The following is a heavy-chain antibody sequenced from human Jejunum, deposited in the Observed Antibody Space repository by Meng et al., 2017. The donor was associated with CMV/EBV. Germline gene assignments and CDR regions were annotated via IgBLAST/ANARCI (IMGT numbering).Heavy chain of an antibody. D-gene: IGHD2-8*01. CDR1: G. CDR2: ISHDGNTS. Sequence: GMHWVRQAPGKGLEWLAVISHDGNTSFHADSMKGRFNISRDNSKNTVDLQISSLRPEDTAIYYCARGRHCTNSYCVFRYGLDVWGQGTTVTVSS. CDR3: ARGRHCTNSYCVFRYGLDV. J-gene: IGHJ6*02. V-gene: IGHV3-30-3*01.